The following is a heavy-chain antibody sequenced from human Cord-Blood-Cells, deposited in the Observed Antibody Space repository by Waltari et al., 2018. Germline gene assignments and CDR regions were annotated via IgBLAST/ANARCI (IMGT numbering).Heavy chain of an antibody. CDR3: ASGGDDYGDYYFDY. CDR1: GGTLRRDA. CDR2: IIPIFCTA. Sequence: VQLVQSGAEVKKPGSSVKVSCKASGGTLRRDAIRWVRQAPGQGLEWMGGIIPIFCTANYAQKFQGRVTITADESTSTAYMELSSLRSEDTAVYYCASGGDDYGDYYFDYWGQGTLVTVSS. D-gene: IGHD4-17*01. J-gene: IGHJ4*02. V-gene: IGHV1-69*01.